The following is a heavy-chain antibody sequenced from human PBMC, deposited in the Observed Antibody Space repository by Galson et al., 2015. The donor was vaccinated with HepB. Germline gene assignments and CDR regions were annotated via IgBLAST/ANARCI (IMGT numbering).Heavy chain of an antibody. J-gene: IGHJ3*02. CDR3: ARGPVGYCSSTSCFGAAFDI. V-gene: IGHV1-2*02. Sequence: SVKVSCKASGYTFTGYYMHWVRQAPGQGLEWMGWINPNSGGTNYAQKFQGRVTMTRDTSISTAYMELSRLRSDDTAVYYCARGPVGYCSSTSCFGAAFDIWGQGTMVTVSS. CDR1: GYTFTGYY. CDR2: INPNSGGT. D-gene: IGHD2-2*01.